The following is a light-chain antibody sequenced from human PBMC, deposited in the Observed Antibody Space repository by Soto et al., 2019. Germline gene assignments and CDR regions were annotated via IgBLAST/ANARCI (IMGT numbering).Light chain of an antibody. CDR1: QDITND. J-gene: IGKJ2*01. CDR2: SAS. V-gene: IGKV1-6*01. CDR3: LQDYNYPYT. Sequence: AIQMTQSPSSLSASVGDRVTITCRASQDITNDLGWYQQKPGKAPKLLIYSASSLQSGVPSRFSGSGSGTDFTLTIISLQPEDFATYYCLQDYNYPYTFGQGTKLEIK.